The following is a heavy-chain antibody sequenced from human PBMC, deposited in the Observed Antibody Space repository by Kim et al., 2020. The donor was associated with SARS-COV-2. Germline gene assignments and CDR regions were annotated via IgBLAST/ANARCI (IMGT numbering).Heavy chain of an antibody. CDR2: INTNTGNP. Sequence: ASVKVSCKASGYTFTSYAMNWVRQAPGQGLEWMGWINTNTGNPTYAQGFTGRFVFFLDTSVSTAYLQISSLKAEDTAVYYCARGPNPLPAYYDFWSGYSVALGGYFDLWGRGTLVTVSS. V-gene: IGHV7-4-1*02. CDR1: GYTFTSYA. CDR3: ARGPNPLPAYYDFWSGYSVALGGYFDL. D-gene: IGHD3-3*01. J-gene: IGHJ2*01.